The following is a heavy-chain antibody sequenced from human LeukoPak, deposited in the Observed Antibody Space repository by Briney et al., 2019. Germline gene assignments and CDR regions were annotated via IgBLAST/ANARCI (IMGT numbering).Heavy chain of an antibody. V-gene: IGHV3-30*18. CDR1: GFTFSSYG. CDR3: AKDWLLPVY. J-gene: IGHJ4*02. D-gene: IGHD1-14*01. CDR2: ISYDGSNK. Sequence: GGSLRLSCAASGFTFSSYGMHWVRQAPGKGLEWVAVISYDGSNKYYADSVKGRFTISRDNSKNTLYLQMNSLRAEDTAVYYCAKDWLLPVYWGQGTLVTVSS.